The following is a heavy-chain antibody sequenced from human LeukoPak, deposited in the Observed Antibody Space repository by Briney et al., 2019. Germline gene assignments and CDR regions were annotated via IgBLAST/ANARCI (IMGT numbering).Heavy chain of an antibody. Sequence: GGSLRLSCAASGFTFNNYGMHWVRQAPGRGLEWVAHLWYDGTNENYADSVKGRFTISRDNSKDKLYLQMNSLRADDTAVYYCAKRGLGPTTRLGAFDIWRQGTMLTVSS. D-gene: IGHD1-26*01. V-gene: IGHV3-33*06. CDR3: AKRGLGPTTRLGAFDI. CDR2: LWYDGTNE. CDR1: GFTFNNYG. J-gene: IGHJ3*02.